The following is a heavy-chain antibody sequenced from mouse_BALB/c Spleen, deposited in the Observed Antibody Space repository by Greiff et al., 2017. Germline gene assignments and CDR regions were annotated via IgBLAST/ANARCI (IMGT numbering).Heavy chain of an antibody. Sequence: DVKLVESGGGLVQPGGSLRLSCATSGFTFTDYYMSRVRQPPGKALEWLGFIRNKANGYTTEYSASVKGRFTISRDNSQSILYLQMNTLRAEDSATYYCARDNRYDGKWFAYWGQGTLVTVSA. J-gene: IGHJ3*01. D-gene: IGHD2-14*01. CDR2: IRNKANGYTT. CDR3: ARDNRYDGKWFAY. V-gene: IGHV7-3*02. CDR1: GFTFTDYY.